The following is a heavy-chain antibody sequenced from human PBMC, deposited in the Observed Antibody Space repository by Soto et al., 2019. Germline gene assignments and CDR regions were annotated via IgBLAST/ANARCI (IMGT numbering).Heavy chain of an antibody. CDR3: ARETQVLRFLEWLPQTMDV. V-gene: IGHV4-34*01. CDR2: INHSGST. J-gene: IGHJ6*02. D-gene: IGHD3-3*01. Sequence: NPSETLSLTCAVYGGSFSGYYWSWIRQPPGKGLEWIGEINHSGSTNYNPSLKSRVTISVDTSKNQFSLKLSSVTAADTAVYYCARETQVLRFLEWLPQTMDVWGQGTTVTVSS. CDR1: GGSFSGYY.